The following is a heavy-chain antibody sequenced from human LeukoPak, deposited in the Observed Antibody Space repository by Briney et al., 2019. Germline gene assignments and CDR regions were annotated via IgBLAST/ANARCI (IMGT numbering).Heavy chain of an antibody. J-gene: IGHJ4*02. Sequence: KPSETLSLTCTVSGASISSSSHYWGWIRQPPGKGLEWIRSIYYSGSTYYNPSLKSRATISVDTSKNQFSLKLSSVTAADTAVYYCASSRIDDFHFDYWGQGTLVTVSS. V-gene: IGHV4-39*01. CDR1: GASISSSSHY. CDR2: IYYSGST. CDR3: ASSRIDDFHFDY. D-gene: IGHD1-1*01.